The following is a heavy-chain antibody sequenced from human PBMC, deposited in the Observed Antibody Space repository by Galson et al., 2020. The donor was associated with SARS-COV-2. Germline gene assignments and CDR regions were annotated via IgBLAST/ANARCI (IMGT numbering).Heavy chain of an antibody. CDR2: IYSGGST. CDR1: GFTVSSNY. D-gene: IGHD3-10*01. Sequence: GESLKISCAASGFTVSSNYMSWVRQAPGKGLEWVSVIYSGGSTYYADSVKGRFTISRDNSKNTLYLQMNSLRAEDTAVYYCARDLVVRGADIWGQGTMVTVSS. CDR3: ARDLVVRGADI. J-gene: IGHJ3*02. V-gene: IGHV3-66*01.